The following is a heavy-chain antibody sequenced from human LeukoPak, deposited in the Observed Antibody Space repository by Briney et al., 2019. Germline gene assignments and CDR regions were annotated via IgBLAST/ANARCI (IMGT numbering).Heavy chain of an antibody. Sequence: GESLKISCRGSGYTFTSYWIGWVRQMPGKGLEWMGIIHPGDSDTRYNPSFQGQVTISADKSVSTAYLQWSSLKASDTAMYYCARSRDGYSQFDYWGQGTLVTVSS. J-gene: IGHJ4*02. CDR2: IHPGDSDT. CDR1: GYTFTSYW. CDR3: ARSRDGYSQFDY. D-gene: IGHD5-24*01. V-gene: IGHV5-51*01.